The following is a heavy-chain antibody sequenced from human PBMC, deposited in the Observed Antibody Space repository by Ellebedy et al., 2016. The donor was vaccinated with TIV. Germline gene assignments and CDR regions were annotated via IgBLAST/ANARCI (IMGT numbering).Heavy chain of an antibody. CDR1: EFTVDNNY. CDR2: IYSGGTT. D-gene: IGHD4-23*01. V-gene: IGHV3-66*01. CDR3: MSRWS. J-gene: IGHJ4*02. Sequence: PGGSLRLSCAASEFTVDNNYMAWVPQAPGKGLEWVSLIYSGGTTYYADSVKGRFTISRDSSKNTLYLQMNSLRSEDSAVYDCMSRWSWGQGTLVTVSS.